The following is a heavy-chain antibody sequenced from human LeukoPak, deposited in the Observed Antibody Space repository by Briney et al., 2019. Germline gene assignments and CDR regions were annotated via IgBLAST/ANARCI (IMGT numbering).Heavy chain of an antibody. D-gene: IGHD5-18*01. CDR1: GGSFSGYY. J-gene: IGHJ4*02. V-gene: IGHV4-31*11. CDR3: ASAMTAMVTDY. Sequence: RPSETLSLTCAVYGGSFSGYYWSWIRQHPGKGLEWIGYIYYSGSTYYNPSLKSRVTISVDTSKNQFSLKLSSVTAADTAVYYCASAMTAMVTDYWGQGTLVTVSS. CDR2: IYYSGST.